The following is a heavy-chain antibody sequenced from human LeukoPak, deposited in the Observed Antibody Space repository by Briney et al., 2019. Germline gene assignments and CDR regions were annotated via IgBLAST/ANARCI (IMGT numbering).Heavy chain of an antibody. CDR1: GFTFSIYS. D-gene: IGHD3-9*01. CDR2: ISNDGSTK. CDR3: AKAPYDIRGGMSV. V-gene: IGHV3-30*18. J-gene: IGHJ6*02. Sequence: GGSLRLSCAASGFTFSIYSMNWVRQAPGKGLEWVAVISNDGSTKFYTDPVKGRFTISRDNSKNTVDLQMDSLRAEDTAVYYCAKAPYDIRGGMSVWGQGTTVTVSS.